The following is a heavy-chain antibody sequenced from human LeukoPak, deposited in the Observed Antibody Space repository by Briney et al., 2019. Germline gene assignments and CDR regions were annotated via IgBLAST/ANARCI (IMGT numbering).Heavy chain of an antibody. CDR2: INHSGST. J-gene: IGHJ6*03. Sequence: PSETLSLTCTVSDYSIKKSAYYWGWICQPPGKGLEWVGEINHSGSTNYNPSLKSRVTISVDTSKNQFSLELFSVTAADTALYYCAGGLRRLAGYGYYYYYYMDVWAKGTTVSVSS. V-gene: IGHV4-34*01. CDR1: DYSIKKSAYY. D-gene: IGHD5-18*01. CDR3: AGGLRRLAGYGYYYYYYMDV.